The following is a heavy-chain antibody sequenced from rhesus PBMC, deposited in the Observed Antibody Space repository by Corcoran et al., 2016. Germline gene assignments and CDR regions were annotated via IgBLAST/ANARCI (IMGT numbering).Heavy chain of an antibody. V-gene: IGHV4-76*01. D-gene: IGHD7-45*01. CDR2: IYGVSGTT. J-gene: IGHJ4*01. CDR1: GGSISGDDD. Sequence: QVQLQESGPGLVKPSETLSLTCGVSGGSISGDDDWSWIRQAPGKGLEWIGQIYGVSGTTTYNPSLQNRVTISKDTSRNQFSLKLTSVTAADTAIFYCASRRPNAPFDYWGQGVLVTVSS. CDR3: ASRRPNAPFDY.